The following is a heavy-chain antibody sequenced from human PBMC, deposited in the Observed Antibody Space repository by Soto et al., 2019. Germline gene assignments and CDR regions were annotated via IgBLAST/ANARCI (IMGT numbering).Heavy chain of an antibody. Sequence: TLSLTCPVSGGSISSGGYYWSWIRQHPGKGLEWIGYIYYSGSTYYNPSLKSRVTISVDTSKNQFSLKLSSVTAADTAVHYCARDHSYSSGWYQSWGQGTLVTVSS. CDR2: IYYSGST. V-gene: IGHV4-31*03. CDR3: ARDHSYSSGWYQS. D-gene: IGHD6-19*01. CDR1: GGSISSGGYY. J-gene: IGHJ4*02.